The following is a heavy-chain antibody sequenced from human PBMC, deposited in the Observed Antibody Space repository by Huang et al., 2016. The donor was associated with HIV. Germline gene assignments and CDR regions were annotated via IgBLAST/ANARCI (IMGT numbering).Heavy chain of an antibody. CDR2: IYYSGST. Sequence: QLQLQESGPGLVKPSETLSLTCTVSGGSISSSSYYWGWNRQPPGKGLEWIGRIYYSGSTHYNPSLKSRVTISGDTSKNQFSLKLSSVTAADTAVYYCASYSSGYYAHDPDAFDIWGQGTMVTVSS. D-gene: IGHD3-22*01. CDR3: ASYSSGYYAHDPDAFDI. CDR1: GGSISSSSYY. J-gene: IGHJ3*02. V-gene: IGHV4-39*01.